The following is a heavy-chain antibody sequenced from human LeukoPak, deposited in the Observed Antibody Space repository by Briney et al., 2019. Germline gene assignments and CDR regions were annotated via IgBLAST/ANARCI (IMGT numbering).Heavy chain of an antibody. V-gene: IGHV4-4*07. CDR3: RGRNNFGFDY. Sequence: SETLSLTCTVSGGSISSYYWSWIRQPAWKGLEWIGRIYTSGSTNYNPSLKSRVTMSVDTSKNQFSLKLSSVTAADTAVYYCRGRNNFGFDYWGQGTLVTVSS. J-gene: IGHJ4*02. CDR1: GGSISSYY. CDR2: IYTSGST. D-gene: IGHD1-26*01.